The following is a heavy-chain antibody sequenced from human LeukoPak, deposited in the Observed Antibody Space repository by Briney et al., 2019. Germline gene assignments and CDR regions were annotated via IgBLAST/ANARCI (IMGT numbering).Heavy chain of an antibody. J-gene: IGHJ6*03. D-gene: IGHD3-10*01. CDR2: INHSGST. V-gene: IGHV4-34*01. Sequence: PSETLSLTCAVYGGSFSGYYWSWIRQPPGKGLEWIGEINHSGSTNYNPSLKSRVTISVDTSKNQFSLKLSSVTAADTALYFCARRNTVLRGTDYMDVWGKGTTVTVSS. CDR3: ARRNTVLRGTDYMDV. CDR1: GGSFSGYY.